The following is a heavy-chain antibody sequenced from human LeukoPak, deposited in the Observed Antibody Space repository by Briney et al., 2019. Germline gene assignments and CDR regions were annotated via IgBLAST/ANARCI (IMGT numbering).Heavy chain of an antibody. D-gene: IGHD2-15*01. CDR2: IYYGGST. V-gene: IGHV4-59*01. CDR3: ARVDGYCSGGSCYPYYYYGMDV. J-gene: IGHJ6*02. CDR1: GGSISSYY. Sequence: SETLSLTCHVSGGSISSYYWSWIRQPPGEGLGWVGYIYYGGSTNYTPAVKSRVTISVDTSKNQFSLKLSSVAAADTAVYYCARVDGYCSGGSCYPYYYYGMDVWGQGTTVTVSS.